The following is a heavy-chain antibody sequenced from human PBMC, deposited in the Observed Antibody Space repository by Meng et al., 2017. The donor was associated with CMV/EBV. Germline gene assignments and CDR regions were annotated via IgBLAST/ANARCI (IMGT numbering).Heavy chain of an antibody. V-gene: IGHV3-11*01. D-gene: IGHD4-23*01. Sequence: TISDYYKRWMRQAPGKGREWVEYMSSRGSNRYNADCVKSRCRISRDNAKNSLYLQMNSLRAEDTAVYYCARQNHDYGGNSRSFFFVYWGQGTLVTVSS. CDR2: MSSRGSNR. CDR3: ARQNHDYGGNSRSFFFVY. CDR1: TISDYY. J-gene: IGHJ4*02.